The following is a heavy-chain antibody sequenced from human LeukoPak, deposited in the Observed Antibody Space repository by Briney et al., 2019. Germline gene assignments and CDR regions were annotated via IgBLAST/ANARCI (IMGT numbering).Heavy chain of an antibody. CDR3: TQGGELMNY. D-gene: IGHD1-26*01. CDR1: GASVSSGNYY. V-gene: IGHV4-61*02. Sequence: PSETLSLTCTVSGASVSSGNYYWTWIRQPAGKGLEWIGRTYTSGRTDYNPSLKSRVTILIDASKNQFSLRLSSVTAADTAVYYCTQGGELMNYWGQGTLVTVSS. J-gene: IGHJ4*02. CDR2: TYTSGRT.